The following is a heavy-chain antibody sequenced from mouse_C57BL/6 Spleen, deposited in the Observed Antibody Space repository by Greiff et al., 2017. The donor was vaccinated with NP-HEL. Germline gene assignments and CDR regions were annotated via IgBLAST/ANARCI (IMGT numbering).Heavy chain of an antibody. CDR1: GFTFSSYA. CDR3: TGNYYAMDY. J-gene: IGHJ4*01. Sequence: EVKLVESGGGLVKPGGSLKLSCAASGFTFSSYAMSWVRQTPEKRLEWVATISDGGSYTYYTDNVKGRFTISRDNAKNNLYLQMSHLKSEDTAMYYCTGNYYAMDYWGQGTSVTVSS. V-gene: IGHV5-4*03. CDR2: ISDGGSYT.